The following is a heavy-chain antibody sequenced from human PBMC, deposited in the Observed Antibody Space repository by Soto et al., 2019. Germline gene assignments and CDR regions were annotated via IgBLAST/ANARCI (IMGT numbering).Heavy chain of an antibody. Sequence: PSETLSLTCTVSGGSVSSGDYFWRWLRQSPGKRLEWIAYIYYSGSTNYNPSLKSRATISVDTSKSQVSLTLTSMTAADAALYYCARSPNYYYYGFDVWGQGTAVTVSS. J-gene: IGHJ6*02. CDR2: IYYSGST. V-gene: IGHV4-61*08. CDR1: GGSVSSGDYF. CDR3: ARSPNYYYYGFDV. D-gene: IGHD3-10*01.